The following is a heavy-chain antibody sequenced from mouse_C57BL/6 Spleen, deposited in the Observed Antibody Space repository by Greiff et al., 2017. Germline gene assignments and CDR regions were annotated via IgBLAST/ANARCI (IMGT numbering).Heavy chain of an antibody. J-gene: IGHJ2*01. CDR2: IDPSDSYT. CDR1: GYTFTSYW. D-gene: IGHD1-1*01. Sequence: QVQLQQSGAELVMPGASVKLSCKASGYTFTSYWMHWVKQRPGQGLEWIGEIDPSDSYTNYNQKFKGKSTLTVDKSSSTAYMQLSSLTSEDSAVYYCARGDYYGNYFDYWGQGTTLTVSS. V-gene: IGHV1-69*01. CDR3: ARGDYYGNYFDY.